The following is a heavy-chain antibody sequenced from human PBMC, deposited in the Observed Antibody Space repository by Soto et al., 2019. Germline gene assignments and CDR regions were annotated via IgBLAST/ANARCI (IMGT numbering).Heavy chain of an antibody. V-gene: IGHV4-31*03. CDR2: IYYSGST. D-gene: IGHD3-3*01. CDR3: ARSTYYDFWSGYYSHFDY. CDR1: GGSISSGGYY. J-gene: IGHJ4*02. Sequence: SETLSLTCTVSGGSISSGGYYWSWIRQHPGKGLEWIGCIYYSGSTYYNPSLKSRVTISVDTSKNQFSLKLSSVTAADTAVYYCARSTYYDFWSGYYSHFDYWGQGTLVTVSS.